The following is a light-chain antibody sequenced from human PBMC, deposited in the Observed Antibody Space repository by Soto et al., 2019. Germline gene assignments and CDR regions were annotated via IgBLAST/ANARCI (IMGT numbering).Light chain of an antibody. Sequence: DIQMTRSPSSLSASVGDRVTITCRPSQSVMSYLNWYQHKPGKAPKVLIYDASTLQSGVPSRFSGSGSGTEFTLTISSLQPEDFATYYCQQSYTTPLTFGGGTKVEIK. CDR1: QSVMSY. CDR3: QQSYTTPLT. V-gene: IGKV1-39*01. CDR2: DAS. J-gene: IGKJ4*01.